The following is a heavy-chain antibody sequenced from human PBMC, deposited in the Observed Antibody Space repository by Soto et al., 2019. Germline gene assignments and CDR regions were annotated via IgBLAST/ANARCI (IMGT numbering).Heavy chain of an antibody. J-gene: IGHJ4*02. D-gene: IGHD3-22*01. CDR3: ARHPHDYYDSSGPNY. V-gene: IGHV5-10-1*01. CDR2: IDPSDSYT. CDR1: GYSFTSYW. Sequence: GESLKISCKGSGYSFTSYWISWVRQMPGKGLEWMGRIDPSDSYTNYSPSFQGHVTISADKSISTAYLQWSSLKASDTAMYYCARHPHDYYDSSGPNYWGQGTMVTVYS.